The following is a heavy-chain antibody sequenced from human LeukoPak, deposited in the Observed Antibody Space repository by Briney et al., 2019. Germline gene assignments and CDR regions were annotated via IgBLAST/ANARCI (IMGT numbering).Heavy chain of an antibody. Sequence: GGSLRLSCAASGFTFSSYSMNWVRQAPGKGLEWVSYISGSSNTIYYADSVKGRFTISRDNAKNSLFLQMSSLRAEDMAVYYCARDRLYGDRYNDAFDIWGQGTMVTVSS. CDR3: ARDRLYGDRYNDAFDI. J-gene: IGHJ3*02. CDR1: GFTFSSYS. D-gene: IGHD4-17*01. V-gene: IGHV3-48*01. CDR2: ISGSSNTI.